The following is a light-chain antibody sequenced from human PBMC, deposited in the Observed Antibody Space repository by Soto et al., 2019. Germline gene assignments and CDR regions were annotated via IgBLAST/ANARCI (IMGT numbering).Light chain of an antibody. J-gene: IGKJ5*01. CDR1: QSVSRNY. CDR3: QQYGSSSIT. V-gene: IGKV3-20*01. CDR2: GAS. Sequence: EIVLTQSPGTLSLSPGERATLSCRASQSVSRNYLVWYQQKPGQAPRLLIYGASSRATGIPDRFSGSGSGTDFTLTISRLEPEDFAVYYCQQYGSSSITFGQGTRLEI.